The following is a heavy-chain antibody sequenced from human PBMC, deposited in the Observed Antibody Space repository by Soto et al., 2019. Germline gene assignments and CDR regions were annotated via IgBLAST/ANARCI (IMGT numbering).Heavy chain of an antibody. CDR3: ARDSYDSSGYGGFDY. J-gene: IGHJ4*02. V-gene: IGHV3-15*01. CDR1: GFTFSNAW. D-gene: IGHD3-22*01. CDR2: IKSKTDGGTT. Sequence: PGGSLRLSCAASGFTFSNAWMSWVRQAPGKGLEWVGRIKSKTDGGTTDYAAPVKGRFTISRDDSKNTLYLQMSSLRSEDTAVYYCARDSYDSSGYGGFDYWGQGTLVTVSS.